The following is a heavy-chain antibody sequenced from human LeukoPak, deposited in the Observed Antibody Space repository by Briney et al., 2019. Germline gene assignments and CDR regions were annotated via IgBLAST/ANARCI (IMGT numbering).Heavy chain of an antibody. CDR2: ISSSGSTI. J-gene: IGHJ4*02. CDR3: AREGQYGSGIDY. Sequence: GGSLRLSCAASGFTFSSYEMNWVRQAPGKGLEWVSYISSSGSTIYYADSVKGRFTISRDNAKNSLYLQMNSLRAEDTAVYYCAREGQYGSGIDYWGQGTLVSVSS. D-gene: IGHD3-10*01. V-gene: IGHV3-48*03. CDR1: GFTFSSYE.